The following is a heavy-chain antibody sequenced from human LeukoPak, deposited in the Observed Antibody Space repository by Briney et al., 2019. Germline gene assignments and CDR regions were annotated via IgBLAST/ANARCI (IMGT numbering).Heavy chain of an antibody. CDR1: GFTFSSYG. J-gene: IGHJ4*02. Sequence: PGGSLRLSCAASGFTFSSYGMHWVRQAPGKGLEWVAVMSYDGSNKYYSDSVNGRFTISRDNSKNTLYLQMNSLRAEDTAGYYCAKERLWFGEYYFDYWGQGTLVTVSS. CDR2: MSYDGSNK. D-gene: IGHD3-10*01. CDR3: AKERLWFGEYYFDY. V-gene: IGHV3-30*18.